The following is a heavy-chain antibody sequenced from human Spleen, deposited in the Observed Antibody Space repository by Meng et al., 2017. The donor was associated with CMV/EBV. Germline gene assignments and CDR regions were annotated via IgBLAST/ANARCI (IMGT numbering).Heavy chain of an antibody. D-gene: IGHD3-22*01. Sequence: SGCAFTTHAMSWVRQAPGKGLEWVSGISAGGGSTYYADSVKGRFTISRDNSKNTLSLQMHSLRADDSAVYYCVKYDSSGYYYGRLDYWGQGTLVTVSS. V-gene: IGHV3-23*01. CDR2: ISAGGGST. J-gene: IGHJ4*02. CDR3: VKYDSSGYYYGRLDY. CDR1: GCAFTTHA.